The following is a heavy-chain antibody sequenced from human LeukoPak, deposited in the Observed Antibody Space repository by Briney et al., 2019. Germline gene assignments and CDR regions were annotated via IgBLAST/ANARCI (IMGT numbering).Heavy chain of an antibody. V-gene: IGHV4-59*01. J-gene: IGHJ6*03. CDR2: IYYSGST. Sequence: SETLSLTCTVSGGSISSYYWSWIRQPPGKGLEWIGYIYYSGSTNYNPSLKSRVTISVDTSKNQFSLKLSSVTAADTAVYYCARHGRVVPAARGYMDVWGKGTTVTVSS. CDR1: GGSISSYY. CDR3: ARHGRVVPAARGYMDV. D-gene: IGHD2-2*01.